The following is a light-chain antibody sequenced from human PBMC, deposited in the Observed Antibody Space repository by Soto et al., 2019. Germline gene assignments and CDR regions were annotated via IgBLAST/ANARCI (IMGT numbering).Light chain of an antibody. V-gene: IGKV1-5*03. CDR1: QNVENY. CDR2: KAS. Sequence: DIQMTQSPSTLSASVGDRVTITCRASQNVENYLSWYQQKPGKAPKLLIYKASGLESGVPSRFSGSGSGTEFTLTISSLQPDDFATYYCQHYNSYPWTFGQGTKVDIK. J-gene: IGKJ1*01. CDR3: QHYNSYPWT.